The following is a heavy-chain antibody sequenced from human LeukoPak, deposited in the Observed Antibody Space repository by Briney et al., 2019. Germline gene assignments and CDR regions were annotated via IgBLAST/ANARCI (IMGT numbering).Heavy chain of an antibody. Sequence: ASVKVSCKASGYTFTNYYMHWVRQAPGQGLEWMGIINPSGGSTSYAQKFQGRVTMTRDMSTSTVYMELSSLRSEATAVYYCATQAFDYWGQGTLVTVSS. J-gene: IGHJ4*02. CDR2: INPSGGST. V-gene: IGHV1-46*01. CDR3: ATQAFDY. CDR1: GYTFTNYY.